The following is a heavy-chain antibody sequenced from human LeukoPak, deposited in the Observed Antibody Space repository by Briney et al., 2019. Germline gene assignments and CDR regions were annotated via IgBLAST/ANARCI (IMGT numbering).Heavy chain of an antibody. CDR2: INPNSGGT. CDR3: AVYYYDSQSPF. D-gene: IGHD3-22*01. J-gene: IGHJ4*02. Sequence: ASVKVSCKASGYTFTGYYMHWVLQAPGQGLEWMGRINPNSGGTNYAQKVQGRVTMTRDTSISTAYMELSRLRSDDTAVYYCAVYYYDSQSPFWGQGTLVPVSS. CDR1: GYTFTGYY. V-gene: IGHV1-2*06.